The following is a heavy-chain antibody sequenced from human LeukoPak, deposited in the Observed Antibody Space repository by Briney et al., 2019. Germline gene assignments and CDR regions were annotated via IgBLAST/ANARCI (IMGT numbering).Heavy chain of an antibody. D-gene: IGHD5-24*01. V-gene: IGHV4-34*01. J-gene: IGHJ4*02. CDR2: INHSGST. CDR1: GGSFNGYY. CDR3: ARGSGAATIFN. Sequence: SETLSLTCAVYGGSFNGYYWSWIRQPPGKGLEWIGEINHSGSTNYNPSLKSRVTISVDTSKNQFSLKLSSVTAADTAVYYCARGSGAATIFNWGQGTLVTVSS.